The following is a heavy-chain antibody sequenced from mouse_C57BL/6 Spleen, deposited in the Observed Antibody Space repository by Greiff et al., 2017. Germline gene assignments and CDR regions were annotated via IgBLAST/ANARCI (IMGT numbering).Heavy chain of an antibody. D-gene: IGHD2-1*01. CDR3: AREIYYGNYDAMDY. V-gene: IGHV5-17*01. CDR1: GFTFSDYG. CDR2: ISSGSSTI. Sequence: EVQVVESGGGLVKPGGSLKLSCAASGFTFSDYGMHWVRQAPEKGLEWVAYISSGSSTIYYADTVKGRFTISRDNAKNTLFLQMTSLRSEDTAMYYCAREIYYGNYDAMDYWGQGTSVTVSS. J-gene: IGHJ4*01.